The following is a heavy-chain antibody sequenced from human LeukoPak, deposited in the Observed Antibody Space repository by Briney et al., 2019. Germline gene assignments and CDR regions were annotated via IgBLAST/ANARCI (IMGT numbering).Heavy chain of an antibody. CDR1: GFTFSSRS. D-gene: IGHD4-11*01. V-gene: IGHV3-7*01. J-gene: IGHJ4*02. CDR2: IKQGGSEK. Sequence: GGSLRLSCAGSGFTFSSRSMNWVRQAPGKGLEWVANIKQGGSEKYYVDSVKGRFTISRDNAKNSLHLQMNSLRAEDTAVYYCARDPRGSVTTGDYFDYWGQGTLVTVSS. CDR3: ARDPRGSVTTGDYFDY.